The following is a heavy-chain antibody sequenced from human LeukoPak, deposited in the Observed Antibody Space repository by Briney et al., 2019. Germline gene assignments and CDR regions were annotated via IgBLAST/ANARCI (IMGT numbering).Heavy chain of an antibody. J-gene: IGHJ4*02. CDR3: ARDAYYDFWSGYPRYFDY. V-gene: IGHV3-9*01. D-gene: IGHD3-3*01. CDR2: ISWNSDSI. CDR1: GFTFHDYA. Sequence: GGSLRLSCVASGFTFHDYAMHWVRQVPGKGLEWVSGISWNSDSIGYADSVKGRFTMSRDNAKNSLYLQMNSLRAEDTAVYYCARDAYYDFWSGYPRYFDYWGQGTLVTVSS.